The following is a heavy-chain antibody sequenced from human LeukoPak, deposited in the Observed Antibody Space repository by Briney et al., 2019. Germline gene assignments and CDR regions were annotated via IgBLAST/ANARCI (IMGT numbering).Heavy chain of an antibody. CDR2: ISPDGSTT. V-gene: IGHV3-74*03. CDR3: ARDDSTGYLYFDH. J-gene: IGHJ4*02. Sequence: PGGSLRLSCAASGFTFSRYWMHWVRQAPGKGLMWVSRISPDGSTTLYADSVKGRFTISRDNAKNTLYLQMNSLGAEDTAVYYCARDDSTGYLYFDHWGQGTLVTVSS. D-gene: IGHD3-22*01. CDR1: GFTFSRYW.